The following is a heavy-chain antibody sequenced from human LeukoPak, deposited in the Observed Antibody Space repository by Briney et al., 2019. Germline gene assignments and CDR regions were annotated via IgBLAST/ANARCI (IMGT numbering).Heavy chain of an antibody. J-gene: IGHJ4*02. V-gene: IGHV4-39*01. CDR1: GGSISSSSYY. CDR2: IYYSRST. Sequence: SETLSLTCTVTGGSISSSSYYWGWIRQPPGKGLEWIGSIYYSRSTYYNPSLKSRVTISVDTSKNQFSLKLSSVTAADTAVYYCARQPPWDYYDSSGLFDYWGQGTLVTVSS. CDR3: ARQPPWDYYDSSGLFDY. D-gene: IGHD3-22*01.